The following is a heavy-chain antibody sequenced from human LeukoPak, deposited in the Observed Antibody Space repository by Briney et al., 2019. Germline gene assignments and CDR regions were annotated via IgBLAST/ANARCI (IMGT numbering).Heavy chain of an antibody. Sequence: SETLSLTCTVSGGXISISSYYWAWIRQPPGKRLQWIANVYYTGSTNYNLSLKRRVTISVDTSKNQFSLKLTSVTAADTAVYYCARLGSGSSIRGFDPWGQGTLVTVSS. CDR3: ARLGSGSSIRGFDP. D-gene: IGHD3-10*01. CDR2: VYYTGST. J-gene: IGHJ5*02. CDR1: GGXISISSYY. V-gene: IGHV4-39*01.